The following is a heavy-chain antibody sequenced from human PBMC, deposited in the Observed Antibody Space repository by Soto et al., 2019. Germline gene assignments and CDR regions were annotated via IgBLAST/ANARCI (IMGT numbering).Heavy chain of an antibody. Sequence: EVQMLESGGYLVQPGGSLRVSCASGFTFSHFTMAWVGQVPGRGLEWVSGFSRRVGFAYYADSWKGRFTISRDNSKNTVFLQMNSLRAEDTAVYYCANGGLHGSIDGGLSYFHHWDQGTLVTVSS. CDR2: FSRRVGFA. D-gene: IGHD3-16*01. V-gene: IGHV3-23*01. CDR1: GFTFSHFT. CDR3: ANGGLHGSIDGGLSYFHH. J-gene: IGHJ4*02.